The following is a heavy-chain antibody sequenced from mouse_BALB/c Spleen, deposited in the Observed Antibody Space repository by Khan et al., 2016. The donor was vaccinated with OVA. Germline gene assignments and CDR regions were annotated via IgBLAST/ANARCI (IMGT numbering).Heavy chain of an antibody. V-gene: IGHV3-2*02. CDR1: GYSITSDYA. CDR3: VRGENGYYLAWFAY. J-gene: IGHJ3*01. D-gene: IGHD2-3*01. Sequence: VQLKESGPGLVKPSQSLSLTCTVTGYSITSDYAWNWIRQFPGNKLEWMGYISYSGSTSYNPSLKSRISITRDTSKNQFFLQLNSVTTEDTATYYGVRGENGYYLAWFAYWGQGTLVTVSA. CDR2: ISYSGST.